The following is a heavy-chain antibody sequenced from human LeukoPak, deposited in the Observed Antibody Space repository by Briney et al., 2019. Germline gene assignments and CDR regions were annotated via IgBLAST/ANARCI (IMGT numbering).Heavy chain of an antibody. Sequence: ASVKVSCKASGYTFTSYHMHWVRQAPGQGLEWMGIINPSGGTTNYAQKFRGRVTMTRDTSISTAYMELSRLRSDDTAVHYCARVGRIGYYDSSGYYRPGRNWFDPWGQGTLVTVSS. CDR3: ARVGRIGYYDSSGYYRPGRNWFDP. D-gene: IGHD3-22*01. J-gene: IGHJ5*02. V-gene: IGHV1-46*01. CDR1: GYTFTSYH. CDR2: INPSGGTT.